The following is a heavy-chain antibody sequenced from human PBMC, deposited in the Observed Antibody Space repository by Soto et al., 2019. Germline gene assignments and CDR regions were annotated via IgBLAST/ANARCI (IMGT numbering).Heavy chain of an antibody. CDR3: ARVRRGSGYPFDY. D-gene: IGHD3-10*01. J-gene: IGHJ4*02. Sequence: QLQLQESGSGLVKPSQTLSLTCAVSGGSISSGGYSWSWIRQPPGKGLEWIGYIYHSGSTYYNPSLTSRVTISVDRSKNQFSLKLSSVTAADTAVYYCARVRRGSGYPFDYWGQGTLVTVSS. CDR2: IYHSGST. V-gene: IGHV4-30-2*01. CDR1: GGSISSGGYS.